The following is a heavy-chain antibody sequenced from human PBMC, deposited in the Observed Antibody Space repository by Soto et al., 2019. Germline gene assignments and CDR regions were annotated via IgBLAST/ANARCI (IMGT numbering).Heavy chain of an antibody. V-gene: IGHV4-31*03. J-gene: IGHJ3*02. CDR3: AREGVCDGYNRGQRDDAFDI. D-gene: IGHD2-21*01. CDR2: IYYSGST. Sequence: QVQLQESGPGLVKPSQTLSLTCTVSGGSISSGGYYWSWILQHPGKGLAWIGYIYYSGSTYYNPSLKSRVTISVDTSKNQFSLKLISVTAADTAVYYCAREGVCDGYNRGQRDDAFDIWGQGTMVTVSS. CDR1: GGSISSGGYY.